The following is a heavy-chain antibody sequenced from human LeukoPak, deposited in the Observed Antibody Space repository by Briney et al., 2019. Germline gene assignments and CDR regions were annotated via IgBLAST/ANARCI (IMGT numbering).Heavy chain of an antibody. CDR1: GFTFSSYA. CDR3: AREVRSTRYFDY. D-gene: IGHD3-10*01. V-gene: IGHV3-48*04. Sequence: PGRSLRLSCAASGFTFSSYAMHWVRQAPGKGLEWVSYISSSGSTIYYADSVKGRFTISRDNAKNSLYLQMNSLRAEDTAVYYCAREVRSTRYFDYWGQGTLVTVSS. J-gene: IGHJ4*02. CDR2: ISSSGSTI.